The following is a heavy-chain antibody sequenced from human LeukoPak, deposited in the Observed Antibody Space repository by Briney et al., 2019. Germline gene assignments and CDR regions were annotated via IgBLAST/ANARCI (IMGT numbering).Heavy chain of an antibody. D-gene: IGHD2-15*01. Sequence: SETLSLTCTVSGGSINNYYWSWIRQPAGKGLEWIGRIYTRGSTNYNPSLKSRVTMSVDTSKNQFSLKLSSVTAADTAVYYCARGRYCSADICSGGHAFDIWGQGTMVSVSS. CDR1: GGSINNYY. J-gene: IGHJ3*02. CDR3: ARGRYCSADICSGGHAFDI. V-gene: IGHV4-4*07. CDR2: IYTRGST.